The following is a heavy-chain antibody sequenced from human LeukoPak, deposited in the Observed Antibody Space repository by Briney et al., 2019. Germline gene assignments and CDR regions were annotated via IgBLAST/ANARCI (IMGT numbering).Heavy chain of an antibody. Sequence: GGSLRLSCAASGFTFSSYSMNWVRQAPGKGLEWVSVVYSGGSAYYADSVKGRFTISRDNSKNTLYLQMNSLRAEDTAVYYCARAFVRYSGYDPWGQGTLVTVSS. CDR2: VYSGGSA. V-gene: IGHV3-66*01. CDR1: GFTFSSYS. CDR3: ARAFVRYSGYDP. J-gene: IGHJ5*02. D-gene: IGHD5-12*01.